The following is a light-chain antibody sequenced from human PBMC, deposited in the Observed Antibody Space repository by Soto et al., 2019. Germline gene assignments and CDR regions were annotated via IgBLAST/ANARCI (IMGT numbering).Light chain of an antibody. J-gene: IGLJ1*01. CDR3: LAYGKG. Sequence: QSVLSQPASVSGSPGESITISCTGINSGVVNYEYVSWYQQFPDKAPKLIIYQGRERPSGVYDRFSGSKSDNAASLTISALQNEDSADYFCLAYGKGFGNANKAT. CDR2: QGR. V-gene: IGLV2-23*01. CDR1: NSGVVNYEY.